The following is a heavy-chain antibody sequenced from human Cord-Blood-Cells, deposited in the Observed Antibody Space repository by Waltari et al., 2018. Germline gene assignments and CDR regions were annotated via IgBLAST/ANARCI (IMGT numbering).Heavy chain of an antibody. V-gene: IGHV1-58*01. D-gene: IGHD3-3*01. Sequence: QMQLVQSGPEVKKPGTSVKVSCKASGFTFTSSAVQWVRQARGQRLEWIGCIVVGSGNTNYAQKFQERVTITRDMSTSTAYMELSSLRSEDTAVYYCAADITIFGVVIIEAFDIWGQGTMVTVSS. CDR1: GFTFTSSA. CDR3: AADITIFGVVIIEAFDI. J-gene: IGHJ3*02. CDR2: IVVGSGNT.